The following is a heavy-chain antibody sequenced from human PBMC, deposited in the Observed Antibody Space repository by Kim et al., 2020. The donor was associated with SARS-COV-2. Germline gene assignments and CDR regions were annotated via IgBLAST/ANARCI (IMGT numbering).Heavy chain of an antibody. Sequence: NTRLSQKFQGRGSITRDTSATTAYLELSGLISEDTAVYYCAREAVAGSFDYWGQGTLVTVSS. J-gene: IGHJ4*02. CDR3: AREAVAGSFDY. D-gene: IGHD6-19*01. CDR2: NT. V-gene: IGHV1-3*01.